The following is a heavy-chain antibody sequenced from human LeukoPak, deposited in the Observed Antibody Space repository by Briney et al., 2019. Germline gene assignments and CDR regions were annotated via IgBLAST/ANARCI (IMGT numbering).Heavy chain of an antibody. J-gene: IGHJ3*02. D-gene: IGHD3-10*01. CDR2: TDTSGNYI. CDR1: GFTFSNYG. V-gene: IGHV3-21*01. Sequence: GGSPRLSCAASGFTFSNYGMNWVRQAPGKGLEWVSFTDTSGNYIYYGDSVKGRFTISRDNAKNLVFLQMNGLRAEDTAVYYCARGRSITLLRGVAMSDGFDIWGQGAMVAVSS. CDR3: ARGRSITLLRGVAMSDGFDI.